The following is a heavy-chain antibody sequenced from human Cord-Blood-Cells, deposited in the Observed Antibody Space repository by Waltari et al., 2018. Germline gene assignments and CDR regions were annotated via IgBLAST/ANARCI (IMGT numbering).Heavy chain of an antibody. D-gene: IGHD3-3*01. CDR1: GFTFSSYG. CDR3: AKERGRFSYAFDI. Sequence: QVQLVESGGGVVQPGGSLRLSCAASGFTFSSYGMHWVRQAPGKGLEWVEFVRYDGSNKYYADSVKGRFTISRDNSKNTLYLQMNSLRAEDTAVYYCAKERGRFSYAFDIWGQGTMVTVSS. V-gene: IGHV3-30*02. CDR2: VRYDGSNK. J-gene: IGHJ3*02.